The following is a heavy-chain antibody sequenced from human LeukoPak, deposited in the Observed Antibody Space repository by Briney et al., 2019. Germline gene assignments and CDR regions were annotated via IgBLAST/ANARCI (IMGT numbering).Heavy chain of an antibody. CDR3: ARDLVHHRLLATVYNWFDP. Sequence: ASVKVSCKASGYTLTSYGISWVRQAPGQGLEWVGWINTYNGNTKYAQKFQGRVTMTTDTSTSTAYMELRSLRSDDTAVYYCARDLVHHRLLATVYNWFDPWGQGTLVTVSS. V-gene: IGHV1-18*01. D-gene: IGHD3-3*02. CDR1: GYTLTSYG. CDR2: INTYNGNT. J-gene: IGHJ5*02.